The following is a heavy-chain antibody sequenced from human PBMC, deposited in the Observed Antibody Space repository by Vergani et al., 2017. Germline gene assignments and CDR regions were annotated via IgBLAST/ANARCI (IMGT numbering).Heavy chain of an antibody. Sequence: QVQLVQSGAEVKKPGSSVKVSCKASGGTFSSYAISWVRQAPGQGLEWMGRIIPIFGTANYAQKFQGRVTITADESTSTAYMELSSLRSEDTAVYYWARSGSGDYYDSSGYYYEGQHFDYWGQGTLVTVSS. V-gene: IGHV1-69*15. D-gene: IGHD3-22*01. CDR3: ARSGSGDYYDSSGYYYEGQHFDY. CDR2: IIPIFGTA. CDR1: GGTFSSYA. J-gene: IGHJ4*02.